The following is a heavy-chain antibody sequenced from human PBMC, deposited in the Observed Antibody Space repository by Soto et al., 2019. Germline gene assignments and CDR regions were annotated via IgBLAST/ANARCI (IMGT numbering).Heavy chain of an antibody. J-gene: IGHJ5*02. D-gene: IGHD1-26*01. Sequence: GGCMRLSCAASGFSFTNAWMSWVRQAPGKGLEWIGRIKSKTDGATTDYAGPVKGRFTSSRDASKKTLCVKLNGLKTEDTAVYYRTTRSPKGKWEFGPWGQGTLVTVSS. CDR1: GFSFTNAW. CDR3: TTRSPKGKWEFGP. CDR2: IKSKTDGATT. V-gene: IGHV3-15*05.